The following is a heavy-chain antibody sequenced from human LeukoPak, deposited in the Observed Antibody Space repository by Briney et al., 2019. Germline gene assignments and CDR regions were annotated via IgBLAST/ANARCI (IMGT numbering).Heavy chain of an antibody. CDR3: ATVTMVRGRGDAFDI. D-gene: IGHD3-10*01. CDR1: GYTLTELS. V-gene: IGHV1-24*01. Sequence: ASVKVSCKVSGYTLTELSMHWVRQAPGKGLEWMGGFDPEDGETIYAQKFQGRVTMTEDTSTDTAYMELSSLRSEDTAVYYCATVTMVRGRGDAFDIWGQGTMVTVSS. CDR2: FDPEDGET. J-gene: IGHJ3*02.